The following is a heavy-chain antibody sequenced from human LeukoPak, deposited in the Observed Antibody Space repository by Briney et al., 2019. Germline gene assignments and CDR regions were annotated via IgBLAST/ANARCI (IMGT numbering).Heavy chain of an antibody. CDR3: ASTVALAARYLPDY. CDR2: INHSGST. J-gene: IGHJ4*02. Sequence: SETLSLTCAVYGGSFSGYYWSWIRQPPGKGLEWIGEINHSGSTNYNPSLKSRVTISVDTSKNQFSLKLSSVTAADTAVYYCASTVALAARYLPDYWGQGTLVTVSS. V-gene: IGHV4-34*01. D-gene: IGHD6-6*01. CDR1: GGSFSGYY.